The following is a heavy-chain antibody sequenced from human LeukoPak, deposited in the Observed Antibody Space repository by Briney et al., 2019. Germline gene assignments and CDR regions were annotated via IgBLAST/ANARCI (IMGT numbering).Heavy chain of an antibody. J-gene: IGHJ4*02. D-gene: IGHD7-27*01. Sequence: QPGGSLRLSCTGSGFTFGSYEMNWVRQAPGKGLEWVSYISTSGDTTYYADSVKGRFSLSRDNAKNAPYLQVSSLRAEDTAVYYCLRGLGKAFWGQGTLVTVSS. CDR3: LRGLGKAF. CDR1: GFTFGSYE. CDR2: ISTSGDTT. V-gene: IGHV3-48*03.